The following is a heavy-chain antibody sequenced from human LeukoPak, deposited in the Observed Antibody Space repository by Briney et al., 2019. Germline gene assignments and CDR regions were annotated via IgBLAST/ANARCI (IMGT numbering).Heavy chain of an antibody. J-gene: IGHJ4*02. Sequence: GASVTVPCKASGYTFNSYGITWVRQAPGQGLEWMGWINTYNSNTNYAQKLQGRVTMTRDPFTSTVYMELRSLRSDDTAVYYCARGWENDYWGQGSLVTVSS. CDR3: ARGWENDY. V-gene: IGHV1-18*01. CDR1: GYTFNSYG. CDR2: INTYNSNT. D-gene: IGHD1-26*01.